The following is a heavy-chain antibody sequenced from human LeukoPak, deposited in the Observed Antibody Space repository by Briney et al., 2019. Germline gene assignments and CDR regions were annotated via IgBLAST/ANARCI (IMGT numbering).Heavy chain of an antibody. D-gene: IGHD6-19*01. CDR2: ISSSGSTI. Sequence: GSLRHSCAASGFTFSSYEMNWVRQAPGKGLEWVSYISSSGSTIYYADSVKGRFTISRDNAKNSLYLQMNSLRAEDTAVYYCARDGSGWYVFDYWGQGTLVTVSS. CDR3: ARDGSGWYVFDY. J-gene: IGHJ4*02. V-gene: IGHV3-48*03. CDR1: GFTFSSYE.